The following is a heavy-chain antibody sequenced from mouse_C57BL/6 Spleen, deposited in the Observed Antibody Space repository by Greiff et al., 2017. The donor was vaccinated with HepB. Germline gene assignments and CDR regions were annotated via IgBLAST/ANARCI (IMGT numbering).Heavy chain of an antibody. Sequence: VQLKQSGPELVKPGASVKISCKASGYTFTDYYMNWVKQSHGKSLEWIGDINPNNGGTSYNQKFKGKATLTVDKSSSTAYMELRSLTSEDSAVYYCASGYGSSSAWFAYWGQGTLVTVSA. CDR2: INPNNGGT. V-gene: IGHV1-26*01. J-gene: IGHJ3*01. D-gene: IGHD1-1*01. CDR3: ASGYGSSSAWFAY. CDR1: GYTFTDYY.